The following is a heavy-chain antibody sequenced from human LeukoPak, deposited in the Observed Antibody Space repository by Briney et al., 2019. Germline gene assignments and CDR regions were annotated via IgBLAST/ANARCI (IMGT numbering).Heavy chain of an antibody. CDR2: ISGNGGST. Sequence: GGSLRLSCAASGFTFSTYAMSWVRQAPGKGLEWVSSISGNGGSTYYAESVKGRFTISRDNSKNTLYLQMNSLRAEDTAVYYCAKDVLIVVVDGGYFDYWGQGTLVTVSS. J-gene: IGHJ4*02. CDR3: AKDVLIVVVDGGYFDY. D-gene: IGHD3-22*01. CDR1: GFTFSTYA. V-gene: IGHV3-23*01.